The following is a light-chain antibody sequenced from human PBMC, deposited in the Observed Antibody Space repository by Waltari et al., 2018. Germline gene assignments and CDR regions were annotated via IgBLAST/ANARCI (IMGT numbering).Light chain of an antibody. Sequence: QSALTQPPSASGSPGQSVTISCTGTSSDVGGYNYVSWYQQHPGKAPNLMIYEVNKRPSGVPDRFSASRSGNTASLTVSVLQAEDEADYYCSSYSGSNDYVFGTGTEVTVL. J-gene: IGLJ1*01. CDR1: SSDVGGYNY. CDR2: EVN. CDR3: SSYSGSNDYV. V-gene: IGLV2-8*01.